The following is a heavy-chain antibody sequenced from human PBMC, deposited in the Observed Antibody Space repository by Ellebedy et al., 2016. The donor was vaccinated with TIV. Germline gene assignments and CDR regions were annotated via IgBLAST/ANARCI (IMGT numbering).Heavy chain of an antibody. CDR2: INPNSGGT. Sequence: AASVKVSCKASGYTFTDYLMNWVRQAPGQGLEWVGWINPNSGGTNYAQKFQGRVTMTRDTSISTAYVELSGLTSDDTAVYYCATRLGEGIQLWGGFDYWGQGTLVTVSS. CDR1: GYTFTDYL. D-gene: IGHD5-18*01. CDR3: ATRLGEGIQLWGGFDY. J-gene: IGHJ4*02. V-gene: IGHV1-2*02.